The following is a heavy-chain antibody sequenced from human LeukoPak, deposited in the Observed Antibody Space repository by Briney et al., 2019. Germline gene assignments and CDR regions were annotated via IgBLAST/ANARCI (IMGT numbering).Heavy chain of an antibody. D-gene: IGHD3-3*01. CDR2: IYHSGST. V-gene: IGHV4-38-2*01. CDR1: GYSISSGYY. CDR3: ARHSGDLRFLEWLLDY. J-gene: IGHJ4*02. Sequence: PSETLSPTCAVSGYSISSGYYCGWIRQPPGKGLEWIGSIYHSGSTYYNPSLKSRVTISVDTSKNQFSLKLSSVTAADTAVYYCARHSGDLRFLEWLLDYWGQGTLVTVSS.